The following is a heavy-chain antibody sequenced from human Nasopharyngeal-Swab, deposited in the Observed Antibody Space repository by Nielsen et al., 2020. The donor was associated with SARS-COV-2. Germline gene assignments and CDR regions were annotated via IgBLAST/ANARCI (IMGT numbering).Heavy chain of an antibody. CDR3: AKDPTYYDFWSGYLTNLDYYYYGMDV. D-gene: IGHD3-3*01. J-gene: IGHJ6*02. V-gene: IGHV3-30*18. Sequence: GESLKISCAASGFTFSSYGMHWVRQAPGKGLEWVAVISYDVSNKYYADSVKGRFTISRDNSKNTLYLQMNSLRAEDTAVYYCAKDPTYYDFWSGYLTNLDYYYYGMDVWGQGTTVTVSS. CDR1: GFTFSSYG. CDR2: ISYDVSNK.